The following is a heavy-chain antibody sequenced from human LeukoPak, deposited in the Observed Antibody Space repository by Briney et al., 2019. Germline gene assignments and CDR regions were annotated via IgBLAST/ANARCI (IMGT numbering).Heavy chain of an antibody. CDR1: GYTLTELS. V-gene: IGHV1-24*01. D-gene: IGHD5-12*01. Sequence: ASVKVSCKVSGYTLTELSMHWVRQAPGKRLEWMGGFDPEDGETIYAQKFQGRVTMTEDTSTDTAYMELSSLRSEDTAVYYCATVGPYSGYVKLDYWGQGTLVTVSS. CDR2: FDPEDGET. CDR3: ATVGPYSGYVKLDY. J-gene: IGHJ4*02.